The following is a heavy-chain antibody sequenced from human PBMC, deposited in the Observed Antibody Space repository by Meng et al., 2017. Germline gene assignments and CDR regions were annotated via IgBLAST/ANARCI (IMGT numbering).Heavy chain of an antibody. Sequence: ASVTDSCKVSGYTLRELYMHWLRQAPGKGLEGMGGFDPEDGETIYAQKFQGRVTMNEDTSTDTAYMELNRLRYEDTAVYYCATDYYGLGVGYTFDDWGQGTLVTVSS. CDR2: FDPEDGET. J-gene: IGHJ4*02. D-gene: IGHD3-22*01. CDR1: GYTLRELY. V-gene: IGHV1-24*01. CDR3: ATDYYGLGVGYTFDD.